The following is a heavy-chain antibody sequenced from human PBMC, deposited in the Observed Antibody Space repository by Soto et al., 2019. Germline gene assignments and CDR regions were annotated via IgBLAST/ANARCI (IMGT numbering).Heavy chain of an antibody. CDR3: AGEPSPPSSSWFWGYFDY. V-gene: IGHV1-69*06. CDR1: GGTFSSYA. D-gene: IGHD6-13*01. Sequence: QVQLVQSGAEVKKPGSSVKVSCKASGGTFSSYAISWVRQAPGQGLEWMGGITPIFGTANYAQKFQGRVTITADKSTSTAYMELSSLRSEDTAVYYCAGEPSPPSSSWFWGYFDYWGQGTLVTVSS. CDR2: ITPIFGTA. J-gene: IGHJ4*02.